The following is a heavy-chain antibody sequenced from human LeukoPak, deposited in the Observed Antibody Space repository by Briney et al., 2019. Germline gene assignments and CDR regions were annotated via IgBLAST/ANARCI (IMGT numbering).Heavy chain of an antibody. J-gene: IGHJ6*02. CDR3: ARGGGCSSTSCYYYYGLDV. CDR2: INSDGSST. CDR1: GFTFNNYA. Sequence: GGSLRLSCAASGFTFNNYAMSWVRQAPGKGLVWVSHINSDGSSTSYADSVKGRFTISRDNAQNTLYLQMNSLRAEDTAVYYCARGGGCSSTSCYYYYGLDVWGQGTTVTVSS. D-gene: IGHD2-2*01. V-gene: IGHV3-74*01.